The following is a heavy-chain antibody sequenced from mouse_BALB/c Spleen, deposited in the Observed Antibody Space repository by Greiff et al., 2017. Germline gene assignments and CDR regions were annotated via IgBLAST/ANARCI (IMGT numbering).Heavy chain of an antibody. J-gene: IGHJ4*01. CDR2: ISDGGSYT. CDR3: ARGGAHRFYYYAMDY. CDR1: GFTFSDYY. Sequence: DVMLVESGGGLVKPGGSLKLSCAASGFTFSDYYMYWVRQTPEKRLEWVATISDGGSYTYYPDSVKGRFTISRDNAKNNLYLQMSSLKSEDTAMYYCARGGAHRFYYYAMDYWGQGTSVTVSS. V-gene: IGHV5-4*02.